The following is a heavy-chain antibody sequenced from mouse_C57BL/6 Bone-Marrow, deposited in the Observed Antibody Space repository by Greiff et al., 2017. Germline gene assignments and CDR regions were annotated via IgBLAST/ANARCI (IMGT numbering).Heavy chain of an antibody. V-gene: IGHV1-26*01. CDR2: INPNNGGT. J-gene: IGHJ3*01. CDR1: GYTFTDYY. D-gene: IGHD2-4*01. Sequence: VQLQQSGPELVKPGASVKISCKASGYTFTDYYMNWVKQSHGKSLEWIGDINPNNGGTSYNQKFKGKATLTVDKSSSTAYMELRSLTSEDSAVYYCARDYEAYWGQGTLVTVSA. CDR3: ARDYEAY.